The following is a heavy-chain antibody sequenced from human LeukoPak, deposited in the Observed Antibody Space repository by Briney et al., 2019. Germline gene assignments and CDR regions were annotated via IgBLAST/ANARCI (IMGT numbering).Heavy chain of an antibody. Sequence: SETLSLTCAVYGGSFSGYYWSWIRQPPGKGLEWIGEINHSGSTNYNPSLKSRVTISVDTSKNQFSLKLSSVTAADTAVYYCARGVGYSSNWYFDLWGRGTPVTVSS. V-gene: IGHV4-34*01. CDR1: GGSFSGYY. CDR2: INHSGST. CDR3: ARGVGYSSNWYFDL. D-gene: IGHD6-13*01. J-gene: IGHJ2*01.